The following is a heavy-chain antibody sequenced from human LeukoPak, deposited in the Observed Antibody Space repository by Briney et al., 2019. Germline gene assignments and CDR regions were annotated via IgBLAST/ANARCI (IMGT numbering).Heavy chain of an antibody. V-gene: IGHV3-48*03. CDR2: ISSSGSTI. Sequence: GGSLRLSCAASGFTFSSYEMNWVRQAPGKGLEWVSYISSSGSTIYYADSVKGRFTISRDNSKNTLYLQMNSLRAEDTAVYYCARGGFGEFGDYWGQGTLVTVSS. J-gene: IGHJ4*02. CDR3: ARGGFGEFGDY. D-gene: IGHD3-10*01. CDR1: GFTFSSYE.